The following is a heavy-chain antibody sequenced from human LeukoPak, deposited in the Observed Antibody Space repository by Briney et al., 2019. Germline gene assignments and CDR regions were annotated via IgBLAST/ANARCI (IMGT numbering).Heavy chain of an antibody. Sequence: ASVKVSCKASGYTFTSYDINWVRQATGQGLEWMGXXNPNSGNTGYAQKFQGRVTITRNTSISTAYMELSSLRSEDTAVYYCARGYMYYYDSSGYLDYWGQGTLVTVSS. V-gene: IGHV1-8*03. J-gene: IGHJ4*02. CDR1: GYTFTSYD. D-gene: IGHD3-22*01. CDR3: ARGYMYYYDSSGYLDY. CDR2: XNPNSGNT.